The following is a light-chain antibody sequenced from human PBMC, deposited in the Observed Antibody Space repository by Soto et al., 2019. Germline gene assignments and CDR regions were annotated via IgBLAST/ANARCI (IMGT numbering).Light chain of an antibody. CDR1: QSVLYTSNNKNY. V-gene: IGKV4-1*01. Sequence: DIVMTQSPDSLAVSLGERATINCKSSQSVLYTSNNKNYLSWYQQKPGQPPKLLIYWASTRESGVPDRFSGSGSGTDFTLTISSLQAEDVAVYYCQNYYNTNPTLGGGT. CDR2: WAS. CDR3: QNYYNTNPT. J-gene: IGKJ4*01.